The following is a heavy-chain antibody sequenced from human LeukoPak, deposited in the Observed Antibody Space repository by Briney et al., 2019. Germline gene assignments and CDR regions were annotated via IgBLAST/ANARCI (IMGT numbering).Heavy chain of an antibody. V-gene: IGHV5-51*01. J-gene: IGHJ6*02. D-gene: IGHD4-11*01. CDR3: ARHGQYSNYYYYGMDV. CDR1: GYSFTSYW. Sequence: GESLKISCKGSGYSFTSYWIGWVRQMPGKGLEWMGIIYPGDSDSRYSPSFQGQVTISADKSTSTAYLQWSSLKASDTAMYYCARHGQYSNYYYYGMDVWGQGTTVTVSS. CDR2: IYPGDSDS.